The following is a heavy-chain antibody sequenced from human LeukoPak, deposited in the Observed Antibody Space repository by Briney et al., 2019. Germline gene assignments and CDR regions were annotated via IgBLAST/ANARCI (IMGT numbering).Heavy chain of an antibody. Sequence: GGSLRLSCAASGFTFSSYSMNWVRQAPGKGLEWVSYISSSSSTIYCADSVKGRFTISRDNAKNSLYLQMNSLRAEDTAVYYCARAIFGVVIIYGRDYWFDPWGQGTLVTVSS. J-gene: IGHJ5*02. CDR2: ISSSSSTI. D-gene: IGHD3-3*01. V-gene: IGHV3-48*01. CDR1: GFTFSSYS. CDR3: ARAIFGVVIIYGRDYWFDP.